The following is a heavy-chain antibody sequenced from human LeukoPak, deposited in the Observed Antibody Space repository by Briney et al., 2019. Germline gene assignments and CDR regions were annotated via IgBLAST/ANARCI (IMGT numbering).Heavy chain of an antibody. V-gene: IGHV3-53*01. D-gene: IGHD1-26*01. Sequence: GGSLRLSCTVSGFTVSSDSMSWVRQAPGKGLEWVSFIYSGGSTHYSDSVKGRFTISRDNSKNTLYLQMNSLRAEDTAVYYCARDPYSGGYGDYYYYYMDVWGKGTTVTISS. CDR1: GFTVSSDS. CDR2: IYSGGST. CDR3: ARDPYSGGYGDYYYYYMDV. J-gene: IGHJ6*03.